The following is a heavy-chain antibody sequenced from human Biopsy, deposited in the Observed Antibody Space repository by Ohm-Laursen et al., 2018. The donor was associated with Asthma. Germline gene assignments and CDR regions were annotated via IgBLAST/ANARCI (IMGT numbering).Heavy chain of an antibody. V-gene: IGHV3-30*01. J-gene: IGHJ3*02. CDR1: GFSFSNFA. CDR3: VRDGTDDAFDI. Sequence: SLRLSCAASGFSFSNFAIHWVRQVPGKGLEWVGVISKDASTQDYADSVKGRFTMARDNSKNTLDLQMNSPREEDTAVYYCVRDGTDDAFDIWGQGTVVSVSS. D-gene: IGHD1-1*01. CDR2: ISKDASTQ.